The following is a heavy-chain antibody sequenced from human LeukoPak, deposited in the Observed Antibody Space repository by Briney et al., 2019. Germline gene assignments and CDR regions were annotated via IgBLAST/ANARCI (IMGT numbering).Heavy chain of an antibody. CDR3: AKAKRWLAHYFDY. D-gene: IGHD6-19*01. CDR1: GFTSSSYE. V-gene: IGHV3-30*18. Sequence: GGSLRLSCAASGFTSSSYEMNWGRQAPGKGLEWVAVISYDGSNKYYADSVKGRFTISRDNSKNTLYLQMNSLRAEDTAVYYCAKAKRWLAHYFDYWGQGTLVTVSS. CDR2: ISYDGSNK. J-gene: IGHJ4*02.